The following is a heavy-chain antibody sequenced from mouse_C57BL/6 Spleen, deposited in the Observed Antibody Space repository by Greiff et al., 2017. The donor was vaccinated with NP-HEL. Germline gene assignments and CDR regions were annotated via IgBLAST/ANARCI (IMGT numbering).Heavy chain of an antibody. V-gene: IGHV1-26*01. J-gene: IGHJ4*01. Sequence: EVQLQQSGPELVKPGASVKISCKASGYTFTDYYMNWVKQSHGKSLEWIGDINPNNGGTSYNQKFKGKATLTVDKSSSTAYMELRSLTSEDSAVYYCARWETVVALWAMDYWGQGTSVTVSS. CDR1: GYTFTDYY. D-gene: IGHD1-1*01. CDR3: ARWETVVALWAMDY. CDR2: INPNNGGT.